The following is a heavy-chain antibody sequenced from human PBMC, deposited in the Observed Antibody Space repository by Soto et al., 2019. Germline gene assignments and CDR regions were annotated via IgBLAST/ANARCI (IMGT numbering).Heavy chain of an antibody. J-gene: IGHJ6*02. CDR2: IYYSGST. V-gene: IGHV4-30-4*01. CDR1: GGSISSGDYY. D-gene: IGHD3-22*01. Sequence: SETLSLTCTVSGGSISSGDYYWSWIRQPPWKGLEWIGYIYYSGSTYYNPSLKSRVTISVDTSKNQFSLKLSSVTAADTAVYYCARIDSSGYYGEYYYGMDVWGQGXTVTVSS. CDR3: ARIDSSGYYGEYYYGMDV.